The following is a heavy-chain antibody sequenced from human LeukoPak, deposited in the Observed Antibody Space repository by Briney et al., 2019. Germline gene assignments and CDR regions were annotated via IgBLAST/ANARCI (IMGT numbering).Heavy chain of an antibody. CDR1: GYIFTDYY. D-gene: IGHD5-24*01. Sequence: ASVTVSFMGSGYIFTDYYLHWVRQPPGQGRDVVGGINSNNGDKHYAQNVQGRVTMTRDTSISTAYMERGRLGSDDTAVYYCARDGDGYSLDWGQGTLVTVSS. CDR2: INSNNGDK. J-gene: IGHJ4*02. V-gene: IGHV1-2*02. CDR3: ARDGDGYSLD.